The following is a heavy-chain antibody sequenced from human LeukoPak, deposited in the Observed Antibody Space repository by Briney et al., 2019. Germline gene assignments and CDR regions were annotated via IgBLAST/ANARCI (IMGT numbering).Heavy chain of an antibody. V-gene: IGHV3-23*01. D-gene: IGHD2-2*01. CDR1: GFTFSNYA. CDR3: ARDPTADDY. CDR2: LSGSGGSA. Sequence: GGSLRLSCAASGFTFSNYAMTWVRQSPGKGLEWVSALSGSGGSAYYADSVKGRFTISRDNAKNSLFLQMNSLRAEDTAIYYCARDPTADDYWGQGTLVTVSS. J-gene: IGHJ4*02.